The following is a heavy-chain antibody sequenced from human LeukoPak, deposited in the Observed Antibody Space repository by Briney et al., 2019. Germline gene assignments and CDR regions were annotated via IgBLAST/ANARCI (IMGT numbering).Heavy chain of an antibody. V-gene: IGHV1-18*01. CDR1: GYTFMKYG. CDR2: ISTYNGNT. J-gene: IGHJ6*02. CDR3: ARDPKWEGWNTEGRVMDV. Sequence: ASVKVSCKASGYTFMKYGFSWVRQAPGQGLEWLGWISTYNGNTKYAEKFQGRVTMTTDTSTSTAYMELRSLRSDDTAVYHCARDPKWEGWNTEGRVMDVWGQGTTVTDSS. D-gene: IGHD1-26*01.